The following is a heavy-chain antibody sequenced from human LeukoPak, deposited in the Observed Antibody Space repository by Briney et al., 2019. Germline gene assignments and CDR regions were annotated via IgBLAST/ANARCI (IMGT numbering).Heavy chain of an antibody. CDR3: ARDTYYDFWSGYSHGMDV. D-gene: IGHD3-3*01. Sequence: ASVKVSCKASGYTFTSYGISWVRQAPGQGLEWMGWISAYNGNTNYAQKLQGRVTMTTDTSTSTAYMELRSLRSDDTAVYYCARDTYYDFWSGYSHGMDVWGQGTTVTVSS. J-gene: IGHJ6*02. CDR2: ISAYNGNT. V-gene: IGHV1-18*01. CDR1: GYTFTSYG.